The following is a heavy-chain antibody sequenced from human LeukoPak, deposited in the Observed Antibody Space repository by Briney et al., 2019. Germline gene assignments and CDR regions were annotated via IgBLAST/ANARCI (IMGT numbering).Heavy chain of an antibody. D-gene: IGHD2-2*01. CDR2: INVGNGNT. Sequence: GASVKVSCKASGYIFINYAVHWVRQAPGQRHEWMGWINVGNGNTEYSQKFQGRITITRDTSANTAYMELISLRSEDTAVYFCARVYCSSTSCRYYFDYRGQGTLVTVSS. J-gene: IGHJ4*02. V-gene: IGHV1-3*01. CDR3: ARVYCSSTSCRYYFDY. CDR1: GYIFINYA.